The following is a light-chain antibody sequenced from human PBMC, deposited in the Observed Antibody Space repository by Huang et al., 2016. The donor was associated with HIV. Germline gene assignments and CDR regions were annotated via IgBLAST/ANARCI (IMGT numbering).Light chain of an antibody. CDR1: QSVGTY. CDR2: SAS. J-gene: IGKJ5*01. V-gene: IGKV1-39*01. CDR3: QQSYGALSS. Sequence: IQMTQSPTSLSASVGDRVFISCRTSQSVGTYLNWYQQKPGKAPKLLISSASTLHNGVPSWFSGGGSGTVFTLTIRGLQFDDFATYFCQQSYGALSSFGPGTRL.